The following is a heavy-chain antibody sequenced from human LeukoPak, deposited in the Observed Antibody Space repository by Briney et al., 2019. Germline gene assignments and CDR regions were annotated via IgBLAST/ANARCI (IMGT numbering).Heavy chain of an antibody. J-gene: IGHJ6*04. Sequence: PVGSLSLSCAASGFTSSSYEMNWVRQAPGKGLEWVSYISSSGSIIYYADTVKGRFTISRDNAKNSLYLQMNSLRAEDTAVYYCAELGITMIGGVWGKETTVTISS. CDR2: ISSSGSII. CDR1: GFTSSSYE. CDR3: AELGITMIGGV. D-gene: IGHD3-10*02. V-gene: IGHV3-48*03.